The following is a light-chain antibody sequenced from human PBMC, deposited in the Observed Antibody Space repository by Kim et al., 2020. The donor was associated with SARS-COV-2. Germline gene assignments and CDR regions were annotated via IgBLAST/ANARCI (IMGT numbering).Light chain of an antibody. CDR3: QQRSHWPPLT. V-gene: IGKV3-11*01. CDR2: DAS. CDR1: QSVSSY. J-gene: IGKJ4*01. Sequence: EIVLTQSPATLSLSPGERATLSCRASQSVSSYLAWYQQKPGQAPRLLIYDASNRTTGIPARFSGSGSGTGFTLTISSLEPEDFAVYYCQQRSHWPPLTFGGGTKVDIK.